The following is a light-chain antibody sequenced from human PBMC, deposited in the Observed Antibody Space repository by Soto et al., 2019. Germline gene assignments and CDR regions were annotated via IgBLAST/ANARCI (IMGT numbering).Light chain of an antibody. V-gene: IGLV2-8*01. CDR2: DVT. J-gene: IGLJ2*01. CDR1: NNDVGLYNF. CDR3: SSYAGFNNVL. Sequence: QSVLTQPLSASGSPGQSVTISCTGTNNDVGLYNFVSWYQQHPGKAPKLTIYDVTKRPSGVPDRFSGSKSGNTASLTVSGLQAEDEADYYCSSYAGFNNVLFGGGTKLTVL.